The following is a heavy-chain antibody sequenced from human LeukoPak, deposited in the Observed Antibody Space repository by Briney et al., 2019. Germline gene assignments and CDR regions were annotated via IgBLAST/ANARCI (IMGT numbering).Heavy chain of an antibody. Sequence: GGSLRLSCAASGFTFSDYYMSWIRQAPGKGLEWVSYISSSGSTIYFADSVNGRFTFSRDNAKNSLYLQMDSLRVEDTAVYYCARAGSHRNSGYDYWGQGTLVTVSS. J-gene: IGHJ4*02. CDR2: ISSSGSTI. CDR3: ARAGSHRNSGYDY. D-gene: IGHD5-12*01. CDR1: GFTFSDYY. V-gene: IGHV3-11*04.